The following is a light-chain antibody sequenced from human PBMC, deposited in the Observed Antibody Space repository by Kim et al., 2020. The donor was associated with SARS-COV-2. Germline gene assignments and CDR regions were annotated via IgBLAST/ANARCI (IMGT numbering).Light chain of an antibody. CDR2: QDS. CDR1: KLGDKY. Sequence: SVSPGQTASITCAGDKLGDKYACWYQQKPGQSTVLVIYQDSKRPSGIPERFSGSISGNTATLTISGTQAMDEADYYCQAWDSSTAVFGGGTQLT. J-gene: IGLJ3*02. V-gene: IGLV3-1*01. CDR3: QAWDSSTAV.